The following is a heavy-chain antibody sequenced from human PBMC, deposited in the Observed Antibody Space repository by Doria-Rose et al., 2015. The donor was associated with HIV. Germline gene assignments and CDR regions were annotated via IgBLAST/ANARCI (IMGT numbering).Heavy chain of an antibody. D-gene: IGHD3-10*01. V-gene: IGHV3-21*01. J-gene: IGHJ4*02. CDR1: GFTFSSHR. CDR3: ATGVTLDY. CDR2: ISSTSAYI. Sequence: VQLVQSGRGLVRPGGSLRLSCATSGFTFSSHRLHWVRQAPGTGLEWVYSISSTSAYINYADSVRGRFTISRDNARNSLYLQMDSLRAKDTAIYYCATGVTLDYWGQGTLVTVSS.